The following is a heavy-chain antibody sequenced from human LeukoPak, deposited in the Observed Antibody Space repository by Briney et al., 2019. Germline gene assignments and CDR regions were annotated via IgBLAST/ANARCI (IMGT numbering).Heavy chain of an antibody. J-gene: IGHJ3*02. CDR1: GGSITSDNYF. Sequence: PSETLSLTCTVSGGSITSDNYFWSWIRHLPGKGLEWIGYIYHSGNTYYNPSLKSRVIMSVDASENQFSLKLSSVTAADTAVYYCAREVIAATVTGAFDIWGPGTLVTVSS. D-gene: IGHD6-13*01. V-gene: IGHV4-31*03. CDR3: AREVIAATVTGAFDI. CDR2: IYHSGNT.